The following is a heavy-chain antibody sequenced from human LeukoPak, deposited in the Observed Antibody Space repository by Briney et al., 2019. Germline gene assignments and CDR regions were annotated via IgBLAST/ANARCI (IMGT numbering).Heavy chain of an antibody. V-gene: IGHV3-33*01. D-gene: IGHD2-15*01. CDR2: IWHDGSNK. CDR1: GFSFSTYG. J-gene: IGHJ4*02. CDR3: AGDTPPGGDYYFEY. Sequence: GGSLRLSCPASGFSFSTYGMHWVRQAPGKGLGWLALIWHDGSNKYYADSVKGRFTISRDNSKNTLYLQLNNLRADDTGVYYCAGDTPPGGDYYFEYWGQGTLVTVSS.